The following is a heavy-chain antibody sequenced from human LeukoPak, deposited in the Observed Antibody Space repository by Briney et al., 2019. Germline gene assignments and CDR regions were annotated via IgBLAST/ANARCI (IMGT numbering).Heavy chain of an antibody. J-gene: IGHJ5*02. CDR2: INPNSGTT. V-gene: IGHV1-2*02. CDR1: GYIFTEYY. Sequence: ASLKVSCKASGYIFTEYYLHWVRQAPGQGLEWMGWINPNSGTTSYAQKFQGRVTMTRDTSLRTIYMEVRRPTSDDTAVYYCAREGGGAGTTGGAWFDPWGQGTLVTVSS. D-gene: IGHD1-1*01. CDR3: AREGGGAGTTGGAWFDP.